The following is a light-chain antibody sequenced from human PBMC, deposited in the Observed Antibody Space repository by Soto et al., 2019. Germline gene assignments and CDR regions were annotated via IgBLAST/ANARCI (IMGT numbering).Light chain of an antibody. CDR2: DAD. J-gene: IGKJ5*01. Sequence: IVMTQSPGTLSLSPGETATLTCSASHSVSSTFLAWYQQKPGQAPTLLIYDADTRATGIPDRFSGSGFGTHFTLTISSLEPEDFAMYYCQQSASSVTFGQGTRLEIK. V-gene: IGKV3-20*01. CDR3: QQSASSVT. CDR1: HSVSSTF.